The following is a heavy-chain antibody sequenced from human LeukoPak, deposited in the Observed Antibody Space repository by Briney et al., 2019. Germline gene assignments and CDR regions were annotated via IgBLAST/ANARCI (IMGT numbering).Heavy chain of an antibody. J-gene: IGHJ4*02. Sequence: SETLSLTCTVSGGSISSYYWSWIRQPPGKGLEWIGYIYYSGSTNYNPSLKSRVTISVDTSKNQFSLKLSSVTAADTAVYYCAKSGCGGDCYYSYRRRRDYFDYWGQGTLVTVSS. V-gene: IGHV4-59*01. D-gene: IGHD2-21*02. CDR2: IYYSGST. CDR1: GGSISSYY. CDR3: AKSGCGGDCYYSYRRRRDYFDY.